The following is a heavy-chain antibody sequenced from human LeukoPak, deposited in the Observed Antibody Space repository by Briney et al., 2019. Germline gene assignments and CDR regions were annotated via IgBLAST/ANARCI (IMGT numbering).Heavy chain of an antibody. D-gene: IGHD2-21*02. J-gene: IGHJ4*02. V-gene: IGHV5-10-1*01. Sequence: GESLKISCKGSGYRFTSYWLSWVRQMPGKGLEWMGRIDPSDSYTNYSTSFQGHVTISADKSISTAYLQWSSLKASDTAMYYCARSSDWNYVDYWGQGTLVTVSS. CDR2: IDPSDSYT. CDR1: GYRFTSYW. CDR3: ARSSDWNYVDY.